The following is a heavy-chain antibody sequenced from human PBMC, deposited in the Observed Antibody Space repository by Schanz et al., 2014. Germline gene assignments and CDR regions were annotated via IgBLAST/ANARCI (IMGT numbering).Heavy chain of an antibody. V-gene: IGHV3-7*01. CDR3: ARDGAELYYFDD. CDR1: GFSFSNYW. J-gene: IGHJ4*02. CDR2: INQDGSEK. Sequence: EVQLVESGGGLVQPGESLRLSCAASGFSFSNYWMSWVRQAPGKGLEWVANINQDGSEKYYVDSVKGRFTISRDNAKNSLYLQMNGLRAEDTAVFYCARDGAELYYFDDWGQGTLVTVSS. D-gene: IGHD1-1*01.